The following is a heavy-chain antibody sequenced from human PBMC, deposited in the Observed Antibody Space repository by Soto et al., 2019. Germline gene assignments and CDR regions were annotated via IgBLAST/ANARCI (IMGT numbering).Heavy chain of an antibody. V-gene: IGHV4-59*01. CDR1: GGSFSGYY. D-gene: IGHD3-10*01. Sequence: SETLSLTCAVYGGSFSGYYWSWIRQPPGKGLEWIGYIYYSGSTNYNPSLKSRVTISVDTFKNQFSLKLSSVTAADTAVYYCARVGYYGSDTYYFDYWGQGTLVTVSS. CDR2: IYYSGST. J-gene: IGHJ4*02. CDR3: ARVGYYGSDTYYFDY.